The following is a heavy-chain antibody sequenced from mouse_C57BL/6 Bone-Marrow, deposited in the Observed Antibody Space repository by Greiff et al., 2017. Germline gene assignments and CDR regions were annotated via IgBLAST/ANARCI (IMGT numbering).Heavy chain of an antibody. Sequence: EVKLMESVAELVRPGASVKLSCAASGFNIKNTYMHWVKQRPEQGLEWIGRIDPANGNTKYAPKFQGKATITADTSSNTAYLQLSSLTSEDTAIYYCARRRWLLPWFAYWGQGTLVTVSA. CDR1: GFNIKNTY. CDR3: ARRRWLLPWFAY. D-gene: IGHD2-3*01. V-gene: IGHV14-3*01. J-gene: IGHJ3*01. CDR2: IDPANGNT.